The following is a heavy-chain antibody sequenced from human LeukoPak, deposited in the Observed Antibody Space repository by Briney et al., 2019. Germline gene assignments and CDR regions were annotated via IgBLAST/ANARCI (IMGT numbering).Heavy chain of an antibody. Sequence: SQTLSLTCAISGDSVSSNSAAWNWIRQSPSRGLEWLGRTYYRSKWYNDYAVSVKSRITINPDTSKNQFSLQLNSVTPEDTAVYYCARDPTSHDYGDYVGWFDPWGQGTLVTVSS. CDR1: GDSVSSNSAA. CDR3: ARDPTSHDYGDYVGWFDP. J-gene: IGHJ5*02. D-gene: IGHD4-17*01. V-gene: IGHV6-1*01. CDR2: TYYRSKWYN.